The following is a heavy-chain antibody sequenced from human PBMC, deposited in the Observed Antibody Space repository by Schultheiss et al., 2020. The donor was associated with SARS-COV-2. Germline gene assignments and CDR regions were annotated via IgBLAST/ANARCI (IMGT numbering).Heavy chain of an antibody. D-gene: IGHD5/OR15-5a*01. CDR2: IFSNDEK. CDR3: ARNVYGRRNWFDP. CDR1: GFSISTSGMR. V-gene: IGHV2-26*01. Sequence: SGPTLVKPTQTLTLTCTVSGFSISTSGMRLSWIRQPPGKALEWLAHIFSNDEKSYSTSLKSRLTISKDTSKSQVVLTMTNMDPVDTATYYCARNVYGRRNWFDPWGQGTLVTVSS. J-gene: IGHJ5*02.